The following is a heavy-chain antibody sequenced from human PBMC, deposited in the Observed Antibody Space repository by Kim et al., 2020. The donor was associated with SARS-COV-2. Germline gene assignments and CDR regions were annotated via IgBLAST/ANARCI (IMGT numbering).Heavy chain of an antibody. Sequence: GGSLRLSCAASGFTFSSYSMNWVRQAPGKGLEWVSYISSSSSTIYYADSVKGRFTISRDNAKNSLYLQMNSLRDEDTAVYYCAREGVGSSWYVALEGYYYYYGMDVWGQGTTVTVSS. V-gene: IGHV3-48*02. CDR2: ISSSSSTI. CDR3: AREGVGSSWYVALEGYYYYYGMDV. D-gene: IGHD6-13*01. CDR1: GFTFSSYS. J-gene: IGHJ6*02.